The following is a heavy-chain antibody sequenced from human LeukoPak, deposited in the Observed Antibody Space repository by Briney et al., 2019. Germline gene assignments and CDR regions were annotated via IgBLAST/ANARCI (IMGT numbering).Heavy chain of an antibody. CDR3: ASAREGYYYYYMDV. CDR2: IYYSGST. J-gene: IGHJ6*03. Sequence: SETLSLTCAVYGGSFSGYYWSWIRQPPGKGLEWIGYIYYSGSTNYNPSLKSRVTISVDTSKNQFSPKLSSVTAADTAVYYCASAREGYYYYYMDVWGKGTTVTVSS. CDR1: GGSFSGYY. V-gene: IGHV4-59*01.